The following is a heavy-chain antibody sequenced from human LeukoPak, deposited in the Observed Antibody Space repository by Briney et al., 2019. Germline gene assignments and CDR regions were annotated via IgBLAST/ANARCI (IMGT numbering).Heavy chain of an antibody. V-gene: IGHV3-23*01. D-gene: IGHD2-8*01. Sequence: PGGSLRLSCAASGFTFSSYAMSWVRQAPGKGLEWVSAISGSGGSTYYADSVKGRFTISRGNSKNTLYLQMNSLRAEDTAVYYCAKDIVLMVYAIEGNLDYWGQGTLVTVSS. CDR3: AKDIVLMVYAIEGNLDY. CDR1: GFTFSSYA. J-gene: IGHJ4*02. CDR2: ISGSGGST.